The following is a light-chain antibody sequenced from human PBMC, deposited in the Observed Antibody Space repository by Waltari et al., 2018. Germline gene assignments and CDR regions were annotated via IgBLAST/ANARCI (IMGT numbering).Light chain of an antibody. V-gene: IGLV4-69*01. CDR1: SGHSSNI. CDR2: VNSDGSH. Sequence: QLLLTQSPSASASLGASVKLTCTLSSGHSSNIIAWLQQQPEKGPRYLMKVNSDGSHSKGDEIPDRFSGSSSGAERYLTISAVQSEDEADYYCQPGGHGTWVFGGGTKLTVL. J-gene: IGLJ3*02. CDR3: QPGGHGTWV.